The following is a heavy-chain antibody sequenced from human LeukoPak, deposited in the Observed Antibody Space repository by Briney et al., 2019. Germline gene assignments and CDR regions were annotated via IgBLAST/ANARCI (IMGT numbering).Heavy chain of an antibody. J-gene: IGHJ1*01. V-gene: IGHV4-59*01. CDR1: GGFISSYY. CDR3: ASYSYGYSEYFQH. D-gene: IGHD5-18*01. CDR2: IYYSGST. Sequence: ASETLSLTCTVSGGFISSYYWSWIRQPPGKGLEWIGYIYYSGSTNYNPSLKSRVTISVDTSKNQFSLKLSSVTAADTAVYYCASYSYGYSEYFQHWGQGTLVTVSS.